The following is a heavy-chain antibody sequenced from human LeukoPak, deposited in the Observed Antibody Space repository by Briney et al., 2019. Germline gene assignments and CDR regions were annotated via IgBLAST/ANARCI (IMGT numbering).Heavy chain of an antibody. J-gene: IGHJ4*02. CDR1: GDTLTALS. CDR3: TTGKIYCSTTSCSDDY. D-gene: IGHD2-2*01. Sequence: ASVKVSCMVSGDTLTALSMHRVRQAPGKGLEWMGGFHPEDGETIYAQKFQGRVTMTEDTSTDTAYMELSSLRSDDTAVYYCTTGKIYCSTTSCSDDYWGQGTLVTVSS. V-gene: IGHV1-24*01. CDR2: FHPEDGET.